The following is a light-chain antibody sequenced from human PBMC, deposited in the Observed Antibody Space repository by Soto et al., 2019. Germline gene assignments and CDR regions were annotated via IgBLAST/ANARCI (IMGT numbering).Light chain of an antibody. V-gene: IGKV3-15*01. CDR1: QSVGRN. CDR2: GAS. J-gene: IGKJ4*01. Sequence: EIMMTQSPVTLSVSPGERATLSCRASQSVGRNLAWYQQKPGQAPRLLIYGASTRATVIPARFSGSGSGTEFTLSISSLQSEDFAVYYCQQYNNWPLTLGGGTKVDIK. CDR3: QQYNNWPLT.